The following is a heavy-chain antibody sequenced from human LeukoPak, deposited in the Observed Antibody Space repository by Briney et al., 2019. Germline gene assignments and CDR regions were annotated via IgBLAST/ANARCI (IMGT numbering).Heavy chain of an antibody. CDR2: IYTSGST. CDR3: ARGAPIAAADPNWFDP. CDR1: GGSISSYY. D-gene: IGHD6-13*01. Sequence: SETLSLTCTVSGGSISSYYWSWIRQPAGKGLKWIGRIYTSGSTNYNPSLKSRVTMSVDTSKNQFSLKLSSVTAADTAVCYCARGAPIAAADPNWFDPWGQGTLVTVSS. J-gene: IGHJ5*02. V-gene: IGHV4-4*07.